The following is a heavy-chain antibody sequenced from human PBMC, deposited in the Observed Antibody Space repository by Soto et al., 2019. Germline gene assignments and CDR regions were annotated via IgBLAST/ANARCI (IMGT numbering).Heavy chain of an antibody. Sequence: WGALRLSCAASGFSISGHYMDWVSQAPGKGLEWVGRTRNKANSYTTEYAASVKGRFTISRDDSKNSLYLQMNSLKTEDTAVYYCARVENGFDYWGQGTLVTVSS. CDR2: TRNKANSYTT. CDR3: ARVENGFDY. J-gene: IGHJ4*02. D-gene: IGHD2-8*01. CDR1: GFSISGHY. V-gene: IGHV3-72*01.